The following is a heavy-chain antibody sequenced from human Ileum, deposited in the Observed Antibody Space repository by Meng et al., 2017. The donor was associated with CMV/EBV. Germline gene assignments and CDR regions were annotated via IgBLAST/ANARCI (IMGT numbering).Heavy chain of an antibody. CDR2: FYSSDTY. CDR1: GGSVKNYS. CDR3: ARGPGASTREGFDY. J-gene: IGHJ4*02. D-gene: IGHD1-26*01. Sequence: QMQPQTPAPGLVKALAPLSLTGTGSGGSVKNYSWSWIRQSAGKGLEWIGRFYSSDTYNYHPSLDSRVTMSLDTSKNQFSLNLRSVTAADTATYYCARGPGASTREGFDYWGLGTLVTVSS. V-gene: IGHV4-4*07.